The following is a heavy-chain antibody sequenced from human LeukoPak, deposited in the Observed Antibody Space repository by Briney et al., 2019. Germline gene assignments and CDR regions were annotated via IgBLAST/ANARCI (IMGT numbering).Heavy chain of an antibody. CDR3: ATTVLRFLEWSFDY. CDR2: FDPEDGET. J-gene: IGHJ4*02. V-gene: IGHV1-24*01. Sequence: ASVKVSCKVSGYTHTELSMHWVRQAPGKGLEWMGGFDPEDGETIYAQKFQGRVTMTEDTSTDTAYMELSSLRSEDTAVYYCATTVLRFLEWSFDYWGQGTLVTVSS. CDR1: GYTHTELS. D-gene: IGHD3-3*01.